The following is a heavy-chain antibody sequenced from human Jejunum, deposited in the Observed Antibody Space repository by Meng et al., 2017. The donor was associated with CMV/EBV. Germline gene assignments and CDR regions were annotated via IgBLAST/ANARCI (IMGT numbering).Heavy chain of an antibody. J-gene: IGHJ4*02. D-gene: IGHD3-3*01. CDR3: ARECPTRSGYFDH. V-gene: IGHV3-30-3*01. Sequence: PSFLFSSYAAHGVRRCPCKRLECVAVMSYDGNGKFYADSVKILFIISSNKSKNTLSLQMNTLTPDDMAFYYCARECPTRSGYFDHWGQGTLVTVSS. CDR1: SFLFSSYA. CDR2: MSYDGNGK.